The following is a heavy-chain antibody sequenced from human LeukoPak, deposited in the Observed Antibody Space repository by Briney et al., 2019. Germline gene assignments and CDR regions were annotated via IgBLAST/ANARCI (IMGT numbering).Heavy chain of an antibody. D-gene: IGHD6-13*01. J-gene: IGHJ5*02. CDR3: ARGRWGIAAAGSVWFDP. V-gene: IGHV1-8*01. Sequence: GASVKVSCKASGYTFTSYDINWVRQATGQGLEWMGWMNPNSGNTGYAQKFQGRVTMTRNTSISTAYMELSSLRSEDTAVYYCARGRWGIAAAGSVWFDPWGQGTLVTVSS. CDR2: MNPNSGNT. CDR1: GYTFTSYD.